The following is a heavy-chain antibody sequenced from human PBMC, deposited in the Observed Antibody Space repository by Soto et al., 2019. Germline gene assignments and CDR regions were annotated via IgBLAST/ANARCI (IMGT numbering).Heavy chain of an antibody. CDR2: IYYSGST. V-gene: IGHV4-31*03. J-gene: IGHJ5*02. Sequence: QVQLQESGPGLVKPSQTLSLTCTVSGGSISSGGYYWSWIRQHPGKGLEWIGYIYYSGSTYYNPSLKSRVTLSVDTSKNQFSLKLSSVTAADTAVYYCAGDRRFVEMATPTYNWFDPWGQGTLVTVSS. CDR3: AGDRRFVEMATPTYNWFDP. D-gene: IGHD5-12*01. CDR1: GGSISSGGYY.